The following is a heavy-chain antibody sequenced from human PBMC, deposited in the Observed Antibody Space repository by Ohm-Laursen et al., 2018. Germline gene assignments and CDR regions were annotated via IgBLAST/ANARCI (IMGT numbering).Heavy chain of an antibody. CDR2: ISSSSRTI. CDR1: GFTFSTYT. Sequence: GSLRLSCSASGFTFSTYTMNWVRQAPGKGLEWVSYISSSSRTIYYADSVKGRFTISRDNAKNSLYLQMKSLRAEDTAVYYCAREYSSSSGRALDIWGQGTMVTVSS. J-gene: IGHJ3*02. V-gene: IGHV3-48*01. D-gene: IGHD6-6*01. CDR3: AREYSSSSGRALDI.